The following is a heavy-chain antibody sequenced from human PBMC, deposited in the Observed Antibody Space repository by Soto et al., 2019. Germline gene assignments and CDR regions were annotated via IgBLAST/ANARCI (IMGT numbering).Heavy chain of an antibody. V-gene: IGHV4-4*02. J-gene: IGHJ4*02. CDR1: GGSISSSNW. D-gene: IGHD6-25*01. CDR2: IYHSADT. CDR3: AKVGSGRRSFDY. Sequence: QVQLQESGPGLVKPSGTLSLTCAVSGGSISSSNWWSWVRQSPGKGLEWIGQIYHSADTNYNPSLKSQVTISVDKSKNQFSLKLTSVTAADTAVYYCAKVGSGRRSFDYWGQGTLVSVSS.